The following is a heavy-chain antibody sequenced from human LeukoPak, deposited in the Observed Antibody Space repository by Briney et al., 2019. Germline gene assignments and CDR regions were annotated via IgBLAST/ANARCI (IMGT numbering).Heavy chain of an antibody. Sequence: PSKTLSLTCAVSGGSISSSNWWSWVRQPPGKGLEWIGEIYHSGSTYYNPSLKSRVTISVDRSKNQFSLKLSSVTAADTAVYYCARGPRGRYYYYGMDVWGQGTTVTVSS. D-gene: IGHD3-10*01. CDR3: ARGPRGRYYYYGMDV. CDR2: IYHSGST. J-gene: IGHJ6*02. CDR1: GGSISSSNW. V-gene: IGHV4-4*02.